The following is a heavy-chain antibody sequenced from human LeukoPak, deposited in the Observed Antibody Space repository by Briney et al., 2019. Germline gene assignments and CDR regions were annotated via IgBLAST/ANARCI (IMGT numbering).Heavy chain of an antibody. V-gene: IGHV3-7*01. CDR1: GFTFSDYY. D-gene: IGHD6-19*01. CDR3: ARRGTIAVPVFWFDP. CDR2: IKQDGSEK. J-gene: IGHJ5*02. Sequence: GGSLRLPCAASGFTFSDYYMNWIRQAPGKGLEWVANIKQDGSEKYYLDSLEGRFTISRDNAKNSVYLQINRLRAEDSAVYYCARRGTIAVPVFWFDPWGQGTLVIVSS.